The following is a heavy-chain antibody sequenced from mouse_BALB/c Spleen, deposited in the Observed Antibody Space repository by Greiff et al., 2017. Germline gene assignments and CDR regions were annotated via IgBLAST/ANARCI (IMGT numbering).Heavy chain of an antibody. Sequence: VQLQQFGAELVKPGASVKISCKASGYTFTDYNMDWVKQSHGKSLEWIGDINPNYDSTSYNQKFKGKATLTADKSSSTAYMQLSSLTSDDSAVYFCARSTTASWFAYWGQGTLVTVSA. CDR3: ARSTTASWFAY. D-gene: IGHD1-2*01. CDR2: INPNYDST. J-gene: IGHJ3*01. CDR1: GYTFTDYN. V-gene: IGHV1-18*01.